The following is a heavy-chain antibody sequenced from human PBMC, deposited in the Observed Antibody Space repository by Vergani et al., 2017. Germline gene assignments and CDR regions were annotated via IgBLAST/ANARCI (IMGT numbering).Heavy chain of an antibody. Sequence: EVQLVESGGGLEQPGRSLRLSCRASGFTFTDYGISWVRQAPGKGLEWVGFGRNKEDGGTPEHAASVKGRFTISRDDSKAIADLQMNSLKTEDTAVYYCTTGFPGSSWSTYWGQGTRVTVSS. D-gene: IGHD6-13*01. CDR2: GRNKEDGGTP. CDR1: GFTFTDYG. J-gene: IGHJ4*01. CDR3: TTGFPGSSWSTY. V-gene: IGHV3-49*04.